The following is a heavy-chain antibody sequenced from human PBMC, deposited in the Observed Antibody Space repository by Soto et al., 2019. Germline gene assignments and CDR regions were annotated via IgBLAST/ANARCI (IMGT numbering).Heavy chain of an antibody. CDR3: ARDLGYYDSSGYFDY. CDR2: ISSSDSII. Sequence: PGGSLRLSCAASGFTFSDSYMSWIRQAPGKGLEWVSYISSSDSIIYYSDSVKGRFIISGDNAKNSLYLQMNSLRAEDTAVYYCARDLGYYDSSGYFDYWGQGTLVTVSS. V-gene: IGHV3-11*01. CDR1: GFTFSDSY. D-gene: IGHD3-22*01. J-gene: IGHJ4*02.